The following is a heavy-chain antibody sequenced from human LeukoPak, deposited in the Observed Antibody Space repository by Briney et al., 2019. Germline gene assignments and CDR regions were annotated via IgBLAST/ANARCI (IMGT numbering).Heavy chain of an antibody. D-gene: IGHD6-13*01. CDR3: ARHSSWRPPYYYYYYMDV. J-gene: IGHJ6*03. CDR1: GGSFSGYY. CDR2: INHSGST. V-gene: IGHV4-34*01. Sequence: SETLSLTCAVYGGSFSGYYWSWIRQPPGKGLEWIGEINHSGSTNYNPSLKSRVTISVDTSKNQFSLKLRSLTAAATAVYYCARHSSWRPPYYYYYYMDVWGKGTTVTVSS.